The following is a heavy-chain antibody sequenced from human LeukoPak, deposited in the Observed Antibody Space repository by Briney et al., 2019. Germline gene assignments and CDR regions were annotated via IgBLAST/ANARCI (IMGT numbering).Heavy chain of an antibody. CDR1: GGSFSGYY. J-gene: IGHJ4*02. CDR3: ARDGDYYDSRGVLDY. Sequence: SGTLSLTCAVYGGSFSGYYWSWIRQPPGKGLEWIGEINHSGSTNYNPSLKSRVTISVDTSKNQFSLKLSSVTAADTAVYYCARDGDYYDSRGVLDYWGQGTLVTVSS. D-gene: IGHD3-22*01. CDR2: INHSGST. V-gene: IGHV4-34*01.